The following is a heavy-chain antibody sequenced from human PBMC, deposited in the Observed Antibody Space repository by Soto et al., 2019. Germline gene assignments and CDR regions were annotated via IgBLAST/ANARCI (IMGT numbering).Heavy chain of an antibody. CDR2: IYFRGTT. D-gene: IGHD3-22*01. Sequence: PSETLSLTCTVSGGSISSYYWSWIRQPPGKGLEWIGYIYFRGTTNYNPSLKSRVTMSADTSKNQFSLKLNSVTAADTAVYYCGRMNYYDTSGYPFASRAQGSMVTVSS. J-gene: IGHJ4*02. CDR1: GGSISSYY. CDR3: GRMNYYDTSGYPFAS. V-gene: IGHV4-59*01.